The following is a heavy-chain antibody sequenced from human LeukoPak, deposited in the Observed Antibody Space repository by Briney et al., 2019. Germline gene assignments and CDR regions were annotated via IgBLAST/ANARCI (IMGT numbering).Heavy chain of an antibody. CDR1: GGTFSSYP. D-gene: IGHD3-3*01. J-gene: IGHJ4*02. V-gene: IGHV1-69*13. CDR2: IIPAFGTA. Sequence: ASVKVSCKASGGTFSSYPITWVRHAPGQGHEWMGGIIPAFGTANYAQKFQGRVTITADESTSTAYMELSSLRSEDTAVYYCARAYDFWKWGVDFWGQGTLVTVSS. CDR3: ARAYDFWKWGVDF.